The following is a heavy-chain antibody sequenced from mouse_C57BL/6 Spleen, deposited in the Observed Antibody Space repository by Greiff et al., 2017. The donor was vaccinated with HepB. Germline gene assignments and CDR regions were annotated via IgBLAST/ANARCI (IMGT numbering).Heavy chain of an antibody. J-gene: IGHJ4*01. Sequence: QVQLQQSGAELVKPGASVKVSCKASGYAFSSYWLNWVKQRPGKGLEWIGQIYPGDGDTNYNGKFKGKATLTADKSSSTAYMQLSSLTSEDSAVYYCARRDYYGSGMDYWGQGTPATVSS. D-gene: IGHD1-1*01. CDR1: GYAFSSYW. V-gene: IGHV1-80*01. CDR2: IYPGDGDT. CDR3: ARRDYYGSGMDY.